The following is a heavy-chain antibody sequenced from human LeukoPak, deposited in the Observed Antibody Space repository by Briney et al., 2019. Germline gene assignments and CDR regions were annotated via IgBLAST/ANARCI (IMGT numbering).Heavy chain of an antibody. J-gene: IGHJ4*02. V-gene: IGHV3-23*01. Sequence: PGGSLRLSCAASGFTFNNYAMNWVRQAPGKGLEWVSGISGSGGSTYYADSVKGRFTISRDISKNTLYLQMNSLRAEDTAIYYCAKGASPFDYLGQGTLVTVSS. CDR1: GFTFNNYA. CDR2: ISGSGGST. CDR3: AKGASPFDY.